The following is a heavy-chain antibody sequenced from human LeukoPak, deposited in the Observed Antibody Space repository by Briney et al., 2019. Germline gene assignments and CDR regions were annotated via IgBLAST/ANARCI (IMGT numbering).Heavy chain of an antibody. CDR1: GFTFSSYA. V-gene: IGHV3-21*01. D-gene: IGHD3-22*01. CDR3: ARDSYDSSGYYVN. J-gene: IGHJ4*02. CDR2: ISSSSSYI. Sequence: GGSLRLSCAASGFTFSSYAMSWVRQAPGKGLEWVSSISSSSSYIYYADSVKGRFTISRDNAKNSLYLQMNSLRAEDTAVYYCARDSYDSSGYYVNWGQGTLVTVSS.